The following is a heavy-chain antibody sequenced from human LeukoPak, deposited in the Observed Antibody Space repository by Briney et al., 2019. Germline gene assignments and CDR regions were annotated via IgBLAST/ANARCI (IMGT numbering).Heavy chain of an antibody. J-gene: IGHJ4*02. D-gene: IGHD6-13*01. Sequence: GGSLRLSCAASGFTFSSYGMHWVRQAPGKGLEWVAVISYDGSNKYYADSVKGRFTISRDNSKNTLYLQMNSLRAEDTAVYYCALIAAAGYFDYWGQGTLVTVSP. V-gene: IGHV3-30*03. CDR3: ALIAAAGYFDY. CDR2: ISYDGSNK. CDR1: GFTFSSYG.